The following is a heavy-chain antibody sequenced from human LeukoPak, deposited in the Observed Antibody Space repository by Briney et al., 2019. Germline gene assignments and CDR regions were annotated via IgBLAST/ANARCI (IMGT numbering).Heavy chain of an antibody. Sequence: GGSLRLSCTASGFTFSRYWMSWVRQAPGKGLEWVANIKQDGSEKYYVDSVKGRFTISRDNAKNSLYLQMNSLRAEDTAVYYCARTDDFWSGYGFYYYMNVWGKGTTVTVSS. V-gene: IGHV3-7*01. CDR2: IKQDGSEK. CDR3: ARTDDFWSGYGFYYYMNV. CDR1: GFTFSRYW. D-gene: IGHD3-3*01. J-gene: IGHJ6*03.